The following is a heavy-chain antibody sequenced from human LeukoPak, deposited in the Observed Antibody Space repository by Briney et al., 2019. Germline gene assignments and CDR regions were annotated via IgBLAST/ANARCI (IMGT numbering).Heavy chain of an antibody. CDR1: GFTFDDYG. CDR3: ARMYSGYDFLDIHGAFDI. Sequence: GGSLRLSCAASGFTFDDYGMSWVRQAPGKGLEWVSGINWNGGSTGYADSVKGRFTISRDNAKNSLYLQMNSLRAEDTALYYCARMYSGYDFLDIHGAFDIWGQGTMVTVSS. D-gene: IGHD5-12*01. J-gene: IGHJ3*02. V-gene: IGHV3-20*04. CDR2: INWNGGST.